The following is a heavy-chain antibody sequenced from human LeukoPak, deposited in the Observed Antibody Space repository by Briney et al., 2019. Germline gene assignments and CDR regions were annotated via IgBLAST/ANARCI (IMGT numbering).Heavy chain of an antibody. CDR2: IYNSGST. CDR1: GGSMRSYF. J-gene: IGHJ6*03. Sequence: SETLSLTCTVSGGSMRSYFWNWIRQPAGKGLEWIGRIYNSGSTKCNPSLKSRVTMSVDTSKNQFSLKLSSVTAADTAVYYCAREEGSSTSYYYYYMDVWGKGTTVTVSS. CDR3: AREEGSSTSYYYYYMDV. D-gene: IGHD2-2*01. V-gene: IGHV4-4*07.